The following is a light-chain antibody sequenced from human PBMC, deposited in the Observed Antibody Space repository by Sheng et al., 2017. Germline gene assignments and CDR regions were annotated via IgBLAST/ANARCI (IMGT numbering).Light chain of an antibody. J-gene: IGLJ3*02. CDR1: SSNIGSNT. CDR3: AAWDGSLNGWL. CDR2: SNN. Sequence: QSVLTQPPSASGTPGQRVTFSCSGSSSNIGSNTVIWYQQFPGTAPKLLIYSNNQRPSGVPDRFSGSKSGASASLAISGLQSEDEADYYCAAWDGSLNGWLFGGGTKLTVL. V-gene: IGLV1-44*01.